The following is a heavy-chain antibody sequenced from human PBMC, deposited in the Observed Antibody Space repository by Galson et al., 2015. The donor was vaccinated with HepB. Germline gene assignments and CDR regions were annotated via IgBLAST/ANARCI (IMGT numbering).Heavy chain of an antibody. CDR1: GYSFTSYW. J-gene: IGHJ5*02. V-gene: IGHV5-51*01. Sequence: QSGAEVKKPGESLKISCKGSGYSFTSYWIGWVRQMPGKGLEWMGIIYPGDSDTEYSPSFQGQVTISADKSISTAYLQWSSLKASDTAMYYCARHRRPTFCSGSSCHTLGWFDPWGQGTLVTVSS. CDR2: IYPGDSDT. D-gene: IGHD2-2*01. CDR3: ARHRRPTFCSGSSCHTLGWFDP.